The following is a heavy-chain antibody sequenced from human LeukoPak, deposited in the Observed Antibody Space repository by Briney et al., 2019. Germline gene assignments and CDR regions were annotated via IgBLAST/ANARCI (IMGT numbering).Heavy chain of an antibody. CDR2: INPNSGGT. V-gene: IGHV1-2*02. Sequence: ASVKVSCKASGYTFTGYYMHWVRQAPGQGLEWMGWINPNSGGTNYAQKFQGRVTMTRDTSISTAYMELSRLRSDDTAVYYCARDPDYYDSSYYFDYWGQGTLVTVAS. D-gene: IGHD3-22*01. CDR3: ARDPDYYDSSYYFDY. J-gene: IGHJ4*02. CDR1: GYTFTGYY.